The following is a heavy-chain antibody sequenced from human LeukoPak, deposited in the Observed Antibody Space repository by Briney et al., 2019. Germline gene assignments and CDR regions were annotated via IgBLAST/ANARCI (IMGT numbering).Heavy chain of an antibody. V-gene: IGHV1-46*01. CDR1: GYTFTSYY. CDR3: ARDDYGAHAGFDP. CDR2: INPSGGST. J-gene: IGHJ5*02. D-gene: IGHD4-17*01. Sequence: ASVKVSCKASGYTFTSYYMHWVRQAPGQGLEWMGIINPSGGSTSYAQKFQGRVTMTRDTSTSTVYMELSSLRSEDTAVHYCARDDYGAHAGFDPWGQGTLVTVSS.